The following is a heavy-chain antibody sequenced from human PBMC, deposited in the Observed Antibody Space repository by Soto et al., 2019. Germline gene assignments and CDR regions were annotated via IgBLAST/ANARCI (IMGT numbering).Heavy chain of an antibody. CDR1: GFTFSSYS. CDR2: ISSSSSTI. V-gene: IGHV3-48*02. D-gene: IGHD5-12*01. Sequence: EVQLVESGGGLVQPGGSLRLSCAASGFTFSSYSMNWVRQAPGKGLEWVSYISSSSSTIYYADSVKGRFTISRDNAKNSLYLQMHSLRDEDAAVYYCARALRWLQFSGSPPRTDYWGQGTLVTVSS. J-gene: IGHJ4*02. CDR3: ARALRWLQFSGSPPRTDY.